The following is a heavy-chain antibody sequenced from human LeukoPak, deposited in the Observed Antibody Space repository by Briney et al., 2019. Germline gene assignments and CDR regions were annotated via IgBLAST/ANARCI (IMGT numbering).Heavy chain of an antibody. Sequence: SETLSLTCTVSGGSISSYYWSWIRQPPGKGLEWIGYIYYSGSTNYNPSLKSRVTISVDTSKNQFSLKLSSVTAADTAVYYCARDVAYYYDSSGYYRYYYYMDVWGKGTTATVSS. D-gene: IGHD3-22*01. CDR1: GGSISSYY. CDR3: ARDVAYYYDSSGYYRYYYYMDV. V-gene: IGHV4-59*01. J-gene: IGHJ6*03. CDR2: IYYSGST.